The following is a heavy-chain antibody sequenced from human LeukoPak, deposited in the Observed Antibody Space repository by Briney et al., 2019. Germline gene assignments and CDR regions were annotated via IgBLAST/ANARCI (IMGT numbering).Heavy chain of an antibody. CDR1: GGSISSSNFY. CDR2: IYYGGST. D-gene: IGHD1-26*01. V-gene: IGHV4-39*02. J-gene: IGHJ4*02. Sequence: PSETLSLTCAVSGGSISSSNFYWGWIRQPPGKGLEWIGSIYYGGSTNYNPSLKSRVTISVETSKNQISLKLSSVTAADTAVYYCAREGSPYYYFDFRGQGTTVTVSS. CDR3: AREGSPYYYFDF.